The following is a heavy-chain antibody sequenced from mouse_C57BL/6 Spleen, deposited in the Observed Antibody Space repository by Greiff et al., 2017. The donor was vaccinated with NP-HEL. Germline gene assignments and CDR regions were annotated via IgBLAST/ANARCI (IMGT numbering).Heavy chain of an antibody. V-gene: IGHV5-4*01. CDR1: GFTFSSYA. CDR2: ISDGGSYT. D-gene: IGHD2-5*01. CDR3: ARDQSNYVFDD. Sequence: DVKLVESGGGLVKPGGSLKLSCAASGFTFSSYAMSWVRQTPEKRLEWVATISDGGSYTYYPDNVKGRFTISRDNAKNNLYLQMSHLKSEDTAMYYCARDQSNYVFDDWGKGTTLTVSS. J-gene: IGHJ2*01.